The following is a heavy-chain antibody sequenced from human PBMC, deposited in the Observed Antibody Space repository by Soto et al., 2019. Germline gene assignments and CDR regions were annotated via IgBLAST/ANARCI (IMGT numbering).Heavy chain of an antibody. J-gene: IGHJ6*02. D-gene: IGHD6-13*01. V-gene: IGHV1-2*04. CDR3: ASSSWYDHYYYGMDV. CDR2: INPNSGGT. Sequence: QVQLVQSGAEVKKPGASVKVSCKASGYTFTGYYMHWVRQAPGQGLEWMGWINPNSGGTNYAQKFQGWVTMTRDTSISTAYMELSRLRSDDTAVYYCASSSWYDHYYYGMDVWGQGTTVIVSS. CDR1: GYTFTGYY.